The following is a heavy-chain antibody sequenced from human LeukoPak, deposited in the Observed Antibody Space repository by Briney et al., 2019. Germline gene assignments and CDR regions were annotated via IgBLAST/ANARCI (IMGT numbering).Heavy chain of an antibody. CDR3: AGGEIVVVPAATHYGMDV. CDR2: INHSGST. V-gene: IGHV4-34*01. CDR1: GGSFSGYY. J-gene: IGHJ6*02. Sequence: PSETLSLTCAVYGGSFSGYYWSWIRQPPGKGLEWIGEINHSGSTNYNPSLKSRVTISVDTSKNQFSLKLSSVTAADTAVYYCAGGEIVVVPAATHYGMDVWGQETTVTVSS. D-gene: IGHD2-2*01.